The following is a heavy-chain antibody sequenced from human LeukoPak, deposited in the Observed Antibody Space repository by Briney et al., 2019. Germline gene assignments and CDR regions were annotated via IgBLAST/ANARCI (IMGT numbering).Heavy chain of an antibody. CDR3: AKSGNYLGLIDY. CDR1: GFTFSDYY. Sequence: GGSLRLSCAASGFTFSDYYMSWIRQAPGKGLEWVSGINWNGGSTGYADSVKGRFTISRDNSKNTLYLQMNSLRAEDTAVYYCAKSGNYLGLIDYWGQGTLVTVSS. V-gene: IGHV3-20*04. CDR2: INWNGGST. J-gene: IGHJ4*02. D-gene: IGHD1-26*01.